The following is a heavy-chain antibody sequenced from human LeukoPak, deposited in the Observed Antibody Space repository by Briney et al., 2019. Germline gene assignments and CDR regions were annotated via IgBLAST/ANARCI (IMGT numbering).Heavy chain of an antibody. CDR2: IYYNGNT. J-gene: IGHJ3*01. CDR3: ARTKPLDPFDF. CDR1: GGSISSSSYY. V-gene: IGHV4-39*07. Sequence: PSETLSLTCIVSGGSISSSSYYWGWIRQAPGKGLEWIGSIYYNGNTYYSPSLKSRVTISVDTSKNQFSLKVNSVTAADTAVYYCARTKPLDPFDFWGQGTLVTVSS.